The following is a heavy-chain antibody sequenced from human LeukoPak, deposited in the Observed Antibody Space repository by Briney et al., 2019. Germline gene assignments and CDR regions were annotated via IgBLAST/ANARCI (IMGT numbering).Heavy chain of an antibody. D-gene: IGHD6-13*01. Sequence: GGSLRLSCAASGFTFSSYGMHWVRQAPGKGLEWVAFIRYDGSNKYYADSVKGRFTISRDNSKNTLYLQMNSLRAEDTAVYYCAKDPRGNYYYYYMDVWGKGTTVTVSS. CDR1: GFTFSSYG. V-gene: IGHV3-30*02. J-gene: IGHJ6*03. CDR2: IRYDGSNK. CDR3: AKDPRGNYYYYYMDV.